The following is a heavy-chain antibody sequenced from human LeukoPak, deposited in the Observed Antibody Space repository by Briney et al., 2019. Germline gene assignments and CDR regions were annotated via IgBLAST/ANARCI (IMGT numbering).Heavy chain of an antibody. CDR2: IYYSGST. CDR1: GGSISSGGYY. J-gene: IGHJ3*02. V-gene: IGHV4-61*08. Sequence: SETLSLTCTVSGGSISSGGYYWSWIRQPPGKGLEWIGYIYYSGSTNYNPSLKSRVTISVDTSNNKFSLKLTSLTAADTAVYYCVRHLSAGGPAFDIWGQGTMVTVSS. D-gene: IGHD4-23*01. CDR3: VRHLSAGGPAFDI.